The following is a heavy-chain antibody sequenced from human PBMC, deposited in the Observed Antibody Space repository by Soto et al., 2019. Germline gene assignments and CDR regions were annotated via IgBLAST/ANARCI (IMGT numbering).Heavy chain of an antibody. J-gene: IGHJ4*02. Sequence: AYVKVSCKASGYTFIDNYLHWVRPAPGQGLELLAYIIPISGGGNFAQKFQDSVTVTRDTSISTVYMELRRLTSDDTAIYYCARNGDKWSDGFDYWGQGTLVTVSS. CDR1: GYTFIDNY. V-gene: IGHV1-2*02. CDR2: IIPISGGG. CDR3: ARNGDKWSDGFDY. D-gene: IGHD1-26*01.